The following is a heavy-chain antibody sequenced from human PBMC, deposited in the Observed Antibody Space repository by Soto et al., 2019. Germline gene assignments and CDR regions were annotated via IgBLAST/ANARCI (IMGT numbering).Heavy chain of an antibody. Sequence: ASETLSLTCGVYGGLYRDYYWSWIRQAPGKGLEWIGEIHHSGTTNYNPSLKNRVTITLDRSKNQFTLSLSSMTAADTAVYYCASGTEVSPSWDVWGQGTTVTVSS. V-gene: IGHV4-34*01. CDR3: ASGTEVSPSWDV. J-gene: IGHJ6*02. CDR1: GGLYRDYY. CDR2: IHHSGTT.